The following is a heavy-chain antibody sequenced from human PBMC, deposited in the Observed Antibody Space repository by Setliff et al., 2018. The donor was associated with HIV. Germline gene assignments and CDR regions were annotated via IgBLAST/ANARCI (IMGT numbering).Heavy chain of an antibody. CDR3: LLWTGYYTYWFFDL. CDR1: GGPISSDSYY. J-gene: IGHJ2*01. CDR2: IYYSGST. V-gene: IGHV4-39*07. D-gene: IGHD3-3*01. Sequence: PSETLSLTCDVSGGPISSDSYYWAWIRQPPGKGLEWIGTIYYSGSTHYNPSLKSRLTISVDMSKNQLSLKLSSVTAADTAVYYCLLWTGYYTYWFFDLLGRGALVTVSS.